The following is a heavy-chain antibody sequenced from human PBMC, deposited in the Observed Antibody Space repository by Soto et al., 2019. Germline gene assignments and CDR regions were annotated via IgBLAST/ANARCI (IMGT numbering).Heavy chain of an antibody. V-gene: IGHV4-30-2*01. CDR3: ARARDGYNYLYFDY. D-gene: IGHD5-12*01. CDR1: GGSISSGGYS. Sequence: SETLSLTCAVSGGSISSGGYSWSWIRQPPGKGLEWIGYIYHSGSTYYNPSLKSRVAISVDRSKNQFSLKLSSVTAADTAVYYCARARDGYNYLYFDYWGQGTLVTSPQ. J-gene: IGHJ4*02. CDR2: IYHSGST.